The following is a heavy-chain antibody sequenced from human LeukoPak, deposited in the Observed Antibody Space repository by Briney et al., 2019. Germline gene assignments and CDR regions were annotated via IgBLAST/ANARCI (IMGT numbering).Heavy chain of an antibody. CDR2: ISAYNGNT. D-gene: IGHD2-15*01. CDR1: GYTFTSYG. V-gene: IGHV1-18*01. Sequence: GASVKVSCKASGYTFTSYGISWVRQAPGQGREWMGWISAYNGNTNYVQKLQGRVIMTTDTSTSTAYMELRSLRSDDTAVYYCARVVVVAATADPWGQGTLVTVSS. CDR3: ARVVVVAATADP. J-gene: IGHJ5*02.